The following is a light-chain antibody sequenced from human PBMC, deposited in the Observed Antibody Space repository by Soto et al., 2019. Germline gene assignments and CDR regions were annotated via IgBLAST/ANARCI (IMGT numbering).Light chain of an antibody. CDR3: QQANSFPWT. J-gene: IGKJ1*01. Sequence: DIQMTQSPSYVSASVGDRVTITCRASQVIGSWLAWYQQKPGKAPKLLIYAASRLHSGGPSSFSGSGSGTDFTLTISSLQPEDSATYYCQQANSFPWTFGQGTKVEIK. V-gene: IGKV1-12*01. CDR2: AAS. CDR1: QVIGSW.